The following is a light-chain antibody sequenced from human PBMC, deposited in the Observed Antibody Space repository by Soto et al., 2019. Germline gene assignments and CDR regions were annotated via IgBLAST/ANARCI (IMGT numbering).Light chain of an antibody. CDR2: DAS. V-gene: IGKV1-5*01. J-gene: IGKJ2*01. CDR1: QTTNTW. CDR3: QQYISYPYT. Sequence: DIQMTQFPSTLSASVGDRVTITCRASQTTNTWLAWYQQKPGTAPKLLIYDASRLEVGVPSRFSGSGSGTEFTLTISSLQPDDLATYYCQQYISYPYTFGQGTKVEIK.